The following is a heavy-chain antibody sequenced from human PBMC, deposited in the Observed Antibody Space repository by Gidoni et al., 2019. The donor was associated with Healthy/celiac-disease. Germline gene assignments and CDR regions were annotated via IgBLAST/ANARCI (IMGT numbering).Heavy chain of an antibody. Sequence: EVQLVESGGGLVQPGGSLRLSCAASGFTFSSYEMNWVRQAPGKGLEWVSYISSSGSTIYYADSVKGRFTISRDNAKNSLYLQMNSLRAEDTAVYYCARGAYYDYVWGSYPMGAFDIWGQGTMVTVSS. CDR1: GFTFSSYE. J-gene: IGHJ3*02. D-gene: IGHD3-16*02. CDR2: ISSSGSTI. CDR3: ARGAYYDYVWGSYPMGAFDI. V-gene: IGHV3-48*03.